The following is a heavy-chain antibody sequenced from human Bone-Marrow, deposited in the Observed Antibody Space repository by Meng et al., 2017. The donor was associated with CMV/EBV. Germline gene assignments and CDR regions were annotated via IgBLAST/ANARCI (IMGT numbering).Heavy chain of an antibody. J-gene: IGHJ3*02. D-gene: IGHD3-3*01. V-gene: IGHV1-2*02. CDR2: ISPNNGGT. CDR1: GYTFTAHY. Sequence: ASVKVSCKASGYTFTAHYFHWVRQAPGQGLEWMGWISPNNGGTNYVQKFQGRVIMTRDTSINTAYLQLNSLTFDDTAVYYCASKLYYDFWSAYRGAEGVDPFNIWGQGTAVTVSS. CDR3: ASKLYYDFWSAYRGAEGVDPFNI.